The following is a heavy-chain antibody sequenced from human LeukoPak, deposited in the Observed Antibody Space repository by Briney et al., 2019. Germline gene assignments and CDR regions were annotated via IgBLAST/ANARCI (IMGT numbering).Heavy chain of an antibody. V-gene: IGHV1-18*01. CDR1: GYTFTSYG. CDR3: ARDRPFYDILTGYYTSDY. D-gene: IGHD3-9*01. J-gene: IGHJ4*02. CDR2: IGAYNGNT. Sequence: ASVKVSCKASGYTFTSYGISWVRQAPGQGLEWMGWIGAYNGNTNYAQKLQGRVTMTTDTSTSTAYMELRSLRSDDTAVYYCARDRPFYDILTGYYTSDYWGQGTLVTVSS.